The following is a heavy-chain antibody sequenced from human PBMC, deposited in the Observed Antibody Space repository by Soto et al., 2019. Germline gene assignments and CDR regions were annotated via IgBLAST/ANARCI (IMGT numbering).Heavy chain of an antibody. Sequence: QITLKESGPTLVKPTQTLTLTCTFSGFSLSTSGVGVGWIRQPPGKALEWLALIYWYDDKRYSPSLTSRLTITKDTSKTQVVLTMTNMDPVDTATYYCAHVLVVVANYGMDVWGQGTTVTVSS. CDR1: GFSLSTSGVG. J-gene: IGHJ6*02. CDR3: AHVLVVVANYGMDV. D-gene: IGHD2-15*01. V-gene: IGHV2-5*01. CDR2: IYWYDDK.